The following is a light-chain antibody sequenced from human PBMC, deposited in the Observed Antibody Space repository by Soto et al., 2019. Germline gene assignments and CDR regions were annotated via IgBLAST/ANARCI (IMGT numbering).Light chain of an antibody. CDR3: QHLNNYPYT. CDR2: AAG. V-gene: IGKV1-9*01. J-gene: IGKJ2*01. CDR1: QGISYY. Sequence: DIQLSQSPSFLSASVGDRVTITCRASQGISYYLAWYQQIPAKAPKLLIYAAGTLQSGVPSRFSGSGFGTEFTLTISSLQPEDFATYYCQHLNNYPYTFGQGTKLEFK.